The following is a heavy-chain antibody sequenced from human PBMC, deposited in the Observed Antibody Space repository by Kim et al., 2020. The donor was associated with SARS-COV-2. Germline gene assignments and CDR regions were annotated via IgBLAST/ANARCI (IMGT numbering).Heavy chain of an antibody. J-gene: IGHJ5*02. D-gene: IGHD2-2*02. V-gene: IGHV3-9*01. Sequence: GGSLRLSCAASGFTFGDYAMHWVRQAPGKGLEWVSGISWNSGSIGYADSVKGRFTISRDNAKNSLYLQMNSLRAEDTALYYCAKEIPVGVVPAAILRYSRDLVDPWGQGTLVTVSS. CDR3: AKEIPVGVVPAAILRYSRDLVDP. CDR1: GFTFGDYA. CDR2: ISWNSGSI.